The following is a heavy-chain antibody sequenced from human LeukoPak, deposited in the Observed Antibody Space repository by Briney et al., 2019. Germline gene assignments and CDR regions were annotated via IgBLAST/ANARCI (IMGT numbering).Heavy chain of an antibody. Sequence: ASVKVSCKASGYTFTSYDINWVRQATGQGLEWMGWMNPNSANTGYAQKFQDRVTMTRYTTISTAYMGLSSLRSGDTAVYDCARVSNWVNWGQGTLVTVSS. CDR3: ARVSNWVN. V-gene: IGHV1-8*01. J-gene: IGHJ4*02. CDR1: GYTFTSYD. CDR2: MNPNSANT. D-gene: IGHD7-27*01.